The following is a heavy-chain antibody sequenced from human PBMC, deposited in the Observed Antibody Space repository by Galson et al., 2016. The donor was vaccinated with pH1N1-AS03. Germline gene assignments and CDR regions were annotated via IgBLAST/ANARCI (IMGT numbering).Heavy chain of an antibody. V-gene: IGHV3-74*03. CDR1: GFTLSAYW. CDR2: ISRAGSTR. CDR3: VAYAWGRPDF. Sequence: SLRLSCAVSGFTLSAYWMYWVRQTPGKRPVWVSRISRAGSTREHADSVKGRFSVSRDNARNTLHLHMSNLRADDTAVYYCVAYAWGRPDFWGQGTLVTVSS. J-gene: IGHJ4*02. D-gene: IGHD3-16*01.